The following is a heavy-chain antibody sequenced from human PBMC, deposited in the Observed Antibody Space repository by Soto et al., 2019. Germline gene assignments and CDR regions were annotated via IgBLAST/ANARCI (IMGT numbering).Heavy chain of an antibody. CDR2: INSDGSST. CDR3: ARVGAVAGPTSYYGMDV. CDR1: GFTFSSYW. J-gene: IGHJ6*02. V-gene: IGHV3-74*01. D-gene: IGHD6-19*01. Sequence: GGSLRLSCASSGFTFSSYWMHLVRQAPGKGLVWVSRINSDGSSTSYADSVKGRFTISRDNAKNTLYLQMNSLRAEDTAVYYCARVGAVAGPTSYYGMDVWGQGTTVTVSS.